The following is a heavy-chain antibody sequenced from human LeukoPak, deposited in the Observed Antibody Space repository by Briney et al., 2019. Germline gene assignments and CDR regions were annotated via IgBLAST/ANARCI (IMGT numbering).Heavy chain of an antibody. V-gene: IGHV3-23*01. CDR1: GFTFSSFA. CDR2: ISDRGAT. Sequence: GGSLRLSCAASGFTFSSFAMSWVRQAPGKGLEWVSIISDRGATNHANSVGGRLRISRDNSKNTLYLQMNSLRVEDTAIYYCAKVIGFGGPNYSMDVWGQGTTVTVSS. J-gene: IGHJ6*02. D-gene: IGHD3-16*01. CDR3: AKVIGFGGPNYSMDV.